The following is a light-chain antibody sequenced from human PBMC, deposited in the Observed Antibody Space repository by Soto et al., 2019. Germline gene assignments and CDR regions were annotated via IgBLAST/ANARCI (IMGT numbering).Light chain of an antibody. V-gene: IGLV4-69*01. Sequence: QSVLTQSPSASASLGASVKLTCTLSSGHSSYAIAWHQQQPEKGPRYLMKLNSDGSHSKGDGIPDRFSGSSSGAERYLTISSLQYEDEADYYCQTWGTGPRVFGGGTQLTVL. CDR3: QTWGTGPRV. CDR2: LNSDGSH. CDR1: SGHSSYA. J-gene: IGLJ7*01.